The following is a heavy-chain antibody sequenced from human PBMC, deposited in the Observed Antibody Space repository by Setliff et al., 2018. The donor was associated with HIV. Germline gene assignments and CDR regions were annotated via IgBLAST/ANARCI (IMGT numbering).Heavy chain of an antibody. CDR1: GYTFTHYW. J-gene: IGHJ5*02. D-gene: IGHD3-10*01. CDR3: VRLNRGSTWSIASDRGFFDP. Sequence: GESLTISCKASGYTFTHYWIGWVRQMPGKGLEWMGFVYPGDSDSRYSPSLQGQVTISADTSLKTAHLQCSSLKASDTATYFCVRLNRGSTWSIASDRGFFDPWGQGTLVTVSS. CDR2: VYPGDSDS. V-gene: IGHV5-51*01.